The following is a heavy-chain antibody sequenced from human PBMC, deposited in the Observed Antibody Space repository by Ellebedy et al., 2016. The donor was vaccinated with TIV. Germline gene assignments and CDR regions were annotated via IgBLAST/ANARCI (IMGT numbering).Heavy chain of an antibody. Sequence: SQTLSLTCAISGVSVSSNSAAWNWIRQSPSRGLEWLGRTYYRSKWYNDYAVSVKSRITINPDTSRNQFSLQLNPVTPEDTAVYYCARGAAAAGTGLLGYWGQGTLVTVSS. D-gene: IGHD6-13*01. CDR2: TYYRSKWYN. CDR3: ARGAAAAGTGLLGY. J-gene: IGHJ4*02. CDR1: GVSVSSNSAA. V-gene: IGHV6-1*01.